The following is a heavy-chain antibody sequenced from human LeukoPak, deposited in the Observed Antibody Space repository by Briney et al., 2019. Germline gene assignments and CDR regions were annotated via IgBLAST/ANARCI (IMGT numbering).Heavy chain of an antibody. V-gene: IGHV4-59*11. CDR1: GVSISGHY. CDR3: AREKLVGYSYGYILRGWFDP. D-gene: IGHD5-18*01. J-gene: IGHJ5*02. CDR2: IYYSGST. Sequence: SETLSLTCTLSGVSISGHYYSWIRQPPGKGLEWIGYIYYSGSTNYNPSLKSRVTISVDTSKNQFSLKLSSVTAADTAVYYCAREKLVGYSYGYILRGWFDPWGQGTLVTVSS.